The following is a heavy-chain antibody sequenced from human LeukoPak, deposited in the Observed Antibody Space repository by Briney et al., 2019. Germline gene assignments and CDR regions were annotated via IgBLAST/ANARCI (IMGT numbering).Heavy chain of an antibody. CDR2: IYTSGST. Sequence: SETLSLTCTVSGGSINNYYWSWIRQPPGKGLEWIGRIYTSGSTNYNPSLKSRVTMSVDTSKNQFSLKLSSVTAADTAVYYCARGRGSRDFDYWGQGTLVTVSS. V-gene: IGHV4-4*07. D-gene: IGHD1-26*01. CDR3: ARGRGSRDFDY. J-gene: IGHJ4*02. CDR1: GGSINNYY.